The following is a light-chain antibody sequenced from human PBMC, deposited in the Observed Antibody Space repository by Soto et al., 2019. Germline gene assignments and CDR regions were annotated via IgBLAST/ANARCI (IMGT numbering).Light chain of an antibody. J-gene: IGLJ1*01. CDR1: SSDVGGHNS. Sequence: QSALTQPRSVSGSPGQSVTISCTGTSSDVGGHNSVAWYQHNPGKAPKLMIYDVSNRPSGVSSRFSGSKSGNTASLSISGLQAEDEADYYCSSYTSSSTLVFGTGTKLTVL. CDR3: SSYTSSSTLV. V-gene: IGLV2-14*01. CDR2: DVS.